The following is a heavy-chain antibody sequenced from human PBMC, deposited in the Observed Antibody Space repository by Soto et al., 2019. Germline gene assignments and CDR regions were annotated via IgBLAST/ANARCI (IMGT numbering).Heavy chain of an antibody. CDR2: IIPTFGTA. CDR3: ASVETQRYYYGMDV. J-gene: IGHJ6*02. V-gene: IGHV1-69*12. CDR1: GGTFSSYA. Sequence: QVQLVQSGAEVKKPGSSVKVSCKASGGTFSSYAISWVRQAPGQGLEWMGGIIPTFGTADYAQKFPGGVTITAHGSTSTAYVQLRSLRSEDTAVYYWASVETQRYYYGMDVWGQGTTVTVSS. D-gene: IGHD2-15*01.